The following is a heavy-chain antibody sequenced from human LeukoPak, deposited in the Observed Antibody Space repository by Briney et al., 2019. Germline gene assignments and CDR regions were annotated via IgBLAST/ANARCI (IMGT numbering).Heavy chain of an antibody. CDR3: AKGDKMLTWRRTYNRFDP. D-gene: IGHD3-16*01. V-gene: IGHV3-23*01. Sequence: GGSLRLSCSAPGFTLSTYAMSGVRQTPGKGLEWVAATSSSDAGTYHADSVRGRFTISRDNSKNTLYLQMNSLRAEDTAVYFCAKGDKMLTWRRTYNRFDPWGQGTLVTVSS. J-gene: IGHJ5*02. CDR1: GFTLSTYA. CDR2: TSSSDAGT.